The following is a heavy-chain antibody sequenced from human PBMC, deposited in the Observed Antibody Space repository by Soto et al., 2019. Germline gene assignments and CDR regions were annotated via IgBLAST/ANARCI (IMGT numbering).Heavy chain of an antibody. D-gene: IGHD5-18*01. J-gene: IGHJ4*01. V-gene: IGHV3-30-3*01. Sequence: PGGSLRLSCAASGFTFSSYAMHWVRQAPGKGLEWVAVISYDGSNKYYADSVKGRFTISRDNSKNTLYLQMNSLRAEDTAVYYCARDLTLDVDTAIANTNQFDYRGQGNLVTISS. CDR3: ARDLTLDVDTAIANTNQFDY. CDR1: GFTFSSYA. CDR2: ISYDGSNK.